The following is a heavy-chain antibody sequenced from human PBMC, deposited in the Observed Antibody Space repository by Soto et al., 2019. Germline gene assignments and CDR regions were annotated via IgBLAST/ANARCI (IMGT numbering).Heavy chain of an antibody. CDR2: ITGDGSSA. CDR1: GFTFSRHW. CDR3: GRDGERRGHSGDS. V-gene: IGHV3-74*01. Sequence: EVQLVESGGALVQPGGSLRLSCAASGFTFSRHWMHWVRQAPGKGLMWISRITGDGSSANYADSVRGRFTISRDNAKNTLYLLMDSRRAEDTAVYYCGRDGERRGHSGDSWGQGTQVTVSS. J-gene: IGHJ4*02. D-gene: IGHD1-26*01.